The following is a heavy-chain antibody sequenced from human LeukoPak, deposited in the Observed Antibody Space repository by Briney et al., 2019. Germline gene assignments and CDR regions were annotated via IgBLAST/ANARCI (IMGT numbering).Heavy chain of an antibody. D-gene: IGHD3-10*01. CDR2: IYSGGST. Sequence: PGGSLRLSCAAPGFTVSSNYMSWVRQAPGRGLEWVSVIYSGGSTYYADSVKGRFTISRDNSKNTLYLQMNSLRAEDTAVYYCARVVYGSAYYYYYYMDVWGKGTTVTISS. CDR3: ARVVYGSAYYYYYYMDV. V-gene: IGHV3-66*01. J-gene: IGHJ6*03. CDR1: GFTVSSNY.